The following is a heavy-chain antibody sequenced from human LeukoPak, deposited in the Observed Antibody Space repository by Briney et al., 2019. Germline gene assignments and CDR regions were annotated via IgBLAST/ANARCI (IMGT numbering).Heavy chain of an antibody. CDR1: GLTFSGYW. CDR3: AKARIAAAGGGVDY. CDR2: ISGSGGST. D-gene: IGHD6-13*01. Sequence: GGSLRLSCAASGLTFSGYWMSWVRQAPGKGLEWVSAISGSGGSTYYTDSVKGRFTISRDNSKNTLYLQMNSLRAEDTAVYYCAKARIAAAGGGVDYWGQGTLVTVSS. J-gene: IGHJ4*02. V-gene: IGHV3-23*01.